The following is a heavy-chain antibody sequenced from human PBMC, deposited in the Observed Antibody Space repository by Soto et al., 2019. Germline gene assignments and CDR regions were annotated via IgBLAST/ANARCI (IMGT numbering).Heavy chain of an antibody. J-gene: IGHJ5*01. Sequence: SQTLSLTCAISGDIVTSNSAGWNWIRQSPSRGLEWLVRTYFRSKWYNDYAGSVKSRITINPDTSMNHFSLQLNSVTPEDAAASDSARERYFYDFRKEKREVYSWFDSWGKGTLVTVSS. CDR1: GDIVTSNSAG. D-gene: IGHD3-3*01. CDR2: TYFRSKWYN. V-gene: IGHV6-1*01. CDR3: ARERYFYDFRKEKREVYSWFDS.